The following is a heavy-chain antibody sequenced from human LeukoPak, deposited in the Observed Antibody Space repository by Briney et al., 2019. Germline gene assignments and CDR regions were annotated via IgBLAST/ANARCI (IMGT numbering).Heavy chain of an antibody. CDR2: ISAYSGNT. D-gene: IGHD2-8*01. J-gene: IGHJ5*02. Sequence: ASVKVSCKAPGYTFTSYGISWVRQAPGQGLEWMGWISAYSGNTNYAQKLQGRVTMTTDTSTSTAYMELRSLRSDDTAVYYCARGVTVENWFDPWGQGTLVTVSS. CDR3: ARGVTVENWFDP. CDR1: GYTFTSYG. V-gene: IGHV1-18*01.